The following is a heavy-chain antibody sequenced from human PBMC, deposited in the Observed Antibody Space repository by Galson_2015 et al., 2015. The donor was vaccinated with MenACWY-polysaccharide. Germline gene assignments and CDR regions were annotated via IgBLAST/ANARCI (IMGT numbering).Heavy chain of an antibody. V-gene: IGHV6-1*01. D-gene: IGHD6-13*01. Sequence: CAISGDSVSSNSAAWNWIRQPPSRGLEWLGRTYYRSKWYNDYAASVKSRITINPDTSKNHFSLQLNSVTPDDTAIYYCARDPASTSWCYFDYWGQGTLVTVSS. CDR2: TYYRSKWYN. J-gene: IGHJ4*02. CDR1: GDSVSSNSAA. CDR3: ARDPASTSWCYFDY.